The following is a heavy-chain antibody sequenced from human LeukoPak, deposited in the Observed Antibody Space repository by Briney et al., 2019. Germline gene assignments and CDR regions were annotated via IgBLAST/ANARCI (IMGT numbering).Heavy chain of an antibody. Sequence: GASLKISCKGSGSRFTSYWIGWVRQMPGKGLEWMGIIYPGDSDTRYSPSFQGQVTISADKSISTAYLQWSGLKASDTAMYYCARHKGSTSCLTDWGQGTLVTVSS. D-gene: IGHD2-2*01. CDR3: ARHKGSTSCLTD. CDR1: GSRFTSYW. J-gene: IGHJ4*02. V-gene: IGHV5-51*01. CDR2: IYPGDSDT.